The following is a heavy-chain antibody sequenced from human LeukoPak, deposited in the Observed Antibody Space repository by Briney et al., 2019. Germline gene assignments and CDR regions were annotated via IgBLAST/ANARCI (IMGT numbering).Heavy chain of an antibody. J-gene: IGHJ4*02. CDR2: INSDGSWT. CDR1: GNYW. V-gene: IGHV3-74*01. D-gene: IGHD2-2*01. CDR3: VSFYETY. Sequence: GGSLRLSCAASGNYWMHWVRQVPGKGLVWVSHINSDGSWTSYADSVKGRFTISKDNAKNTVYLQMNNLRAEDTAVYYCVSFYETYWGRGALVTVSS.